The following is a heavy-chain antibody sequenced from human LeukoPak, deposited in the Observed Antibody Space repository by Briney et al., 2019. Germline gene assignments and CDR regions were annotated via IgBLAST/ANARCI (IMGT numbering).Heavy chain of an antibody. CDR2: MNKDGSEK. D-gene: IGHD1/OR15-1a*01. V-gene: IGHV3-7*03. J-gene: IGHJ6*02. CDR3: ARNNDMDV. Sequence: GSSLRLSCAASGFILSNHWMTWVRQAPGKGPEWVANMNKDGSEKYYVDSVEGRFTISRDTAKNSRYLQMNNLRAEDTALYYCARNNDMDVWGQGTTVIVSS. CDR1: GFILSNHW.